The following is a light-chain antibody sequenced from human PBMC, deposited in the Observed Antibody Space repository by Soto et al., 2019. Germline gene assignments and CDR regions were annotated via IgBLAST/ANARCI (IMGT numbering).Light chain of an antibody. CDR1: QSVSSS. CDR3: QQYNNRPLT. CDR2: GAS. J-gene: IGKJ4*01. Sequence: TLSVSPGERATLSCRASQSVSSSLAWYQQKPGQAPRLLIYGASTRATGIPARFSGSGSGTEFTLTTSSLQSEDFAGYYCQQYNNRPLTFGGGTKVDIK. V-gene: IGKV3-15*01.